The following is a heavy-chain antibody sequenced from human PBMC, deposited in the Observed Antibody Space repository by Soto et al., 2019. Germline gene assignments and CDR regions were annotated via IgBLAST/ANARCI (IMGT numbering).Heavy chain of an antibody. Sequence: DVQLLESGGGLVQRGGSLRLSCAASGFTFSTYGMTWVRQAPGKGLEWVSYGGSGGSTYYADSVKGRFTISRDNSKNTLYLQMNSLRAKDTAVYYCVKFRGRAYHYYYMDVWGNGTTVTVSS. CDR2: YGGSGGST. V-gene: IGHV3-23*01. CDR3: VKFRGRAYHYYYMDV. CDR1: GFTFSTYG. D-gene: IGHD3-16*01. J-gene: IGHJ6*03.